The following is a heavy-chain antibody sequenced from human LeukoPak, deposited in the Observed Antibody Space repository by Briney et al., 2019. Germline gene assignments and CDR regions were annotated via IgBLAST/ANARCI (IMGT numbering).Heavy chain of an antibody. V-gene: IGHV3-30*04. CDR2: ISYDGSNK. CDR1: GFTFSSYA. Sequence: GGSLRLSCAASGFTFSSYAMHWVRQAPGKGLEWVAVISYDGSNKYYADSVKGRFTVSRDNSKYTLYLQMNSLRAEDTAVYYCAKDSPTLDDWFDPWGQGTLVTVSS. J-gene: IGHJ5*02. CDR3: AKDSPTLDDWFDP. D-gene: IGHD3/OR15-3a*01.